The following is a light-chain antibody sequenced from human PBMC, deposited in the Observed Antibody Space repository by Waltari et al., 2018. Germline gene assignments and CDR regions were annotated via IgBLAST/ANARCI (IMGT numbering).Light chain of an antibody. J-gene: IGLJ3*02. CDR3: QSADSSVSYVM. CDR1: AVPKQY. Sequence: SYELTQPPSVSVSPGQTARITCSGDAVPKQYAYWYQQKPGQAPVLVIYKDSERPSGIPERFSGSSSWTAVTLTISGGQAEDEADYYCQSADSSVSYVMFGGGTKLTVL. V-gene: IGLV3-25*03. CDR2: KDS.